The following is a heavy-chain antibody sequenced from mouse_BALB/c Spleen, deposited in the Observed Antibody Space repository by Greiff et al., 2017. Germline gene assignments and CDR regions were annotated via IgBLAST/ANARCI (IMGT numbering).Heavy chain of an antibody. CDR2: ISDGGSYT. D-gene: IGHD2-14*01. CDR1: GFTFSDYY. Sequence: EVQVVESGGGLVKPGGSLKLSCAASGFTFSDYYMYWVRQTPEKRLEWVATISDGGSYTYYPDSVKGRFTISRDNAKNNLYLQMSSLKSEDTAMYYCARNGYDFDYWGQGTTLTVSS. CDR3: ARNGYDFDY. J-gene: IGHJ2*01. V-gene: IGHV5-4*02.